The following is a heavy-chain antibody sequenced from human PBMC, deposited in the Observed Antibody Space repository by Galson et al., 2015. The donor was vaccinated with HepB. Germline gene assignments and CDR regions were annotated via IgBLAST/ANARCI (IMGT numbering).Heavy chain of an antibody. V-gene: IGHV3-23*01. CDR2: ISGSGGST. D-gene: IGHD3-22*01. CDR3: AKGSVSSGYYRRWYFDL. Sequence: SLRLSCAASGFTFSSYAMSWVRQAPGKGLEWVSAISGSGGSTYYADSVKGRFTISRDNSKNTLYLQMNSLRAEDTAVYYCAKGSVSSGYYRRWYFDLWGRGTLVTVSS. J-gene: IGHJ2*01. CDR1: GFTFSSYA.